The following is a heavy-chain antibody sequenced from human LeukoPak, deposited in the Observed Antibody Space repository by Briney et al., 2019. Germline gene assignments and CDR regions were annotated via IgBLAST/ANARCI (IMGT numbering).Heavy chain of an antibody. J-gene: IGHJ4*02. D-gene: IGHD6-13*01. Sequence: GRSLRLSCPASGFTFSRYWMQWVRQAPGKGLVWVSLINPDGSGTTYADSVKGRFTISRDNAENTLYLQMNSLRAEDTAVYYCARGGVSAGFDYWGQGTLVTVSS. CDR3: ARGGVSAGFDY. CDR1: GFTFSRYW. V-gene: IGHV3-74*01. CDR2: INPDGSGT.